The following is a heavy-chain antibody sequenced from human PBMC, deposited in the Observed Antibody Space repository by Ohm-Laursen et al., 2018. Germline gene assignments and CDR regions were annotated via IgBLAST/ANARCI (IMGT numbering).Heavy chain of an antibody. CDR2: ITSGGGII. J-gene: IGHJ4*02. D-gene: IGHD5-24*01. CDR1: GFTFIDYD. V-gene: IGHV3-11*04. CDR3: AGGTGWLHSD. Sequence: SLRLSCAASGFTFIDYDMSWIRQTPGKGLEWLSYITSGGGIIYSADSVKGRFTISRDNAKNSLYLQMNSLRAEDTAVYYCAGGTGWLHSDWGQGTLVTVSS.